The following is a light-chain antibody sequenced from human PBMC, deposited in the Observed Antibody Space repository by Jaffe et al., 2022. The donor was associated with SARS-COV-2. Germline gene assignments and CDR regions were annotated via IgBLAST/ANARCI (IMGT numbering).Light chain of an antibody. Sequence: HSALTQPASVSGSPGQSITIFCTGTSSDVGAYNLVSWYQQHPGKAPKLMIYAVNNRPSGVPDRFSGSKSGNTASLTISGLQAEDEADYYCTSYTGRSRVFGGGTNLAVL. CDR1: SSDVGAYNL. J-gene: IGLJ3*02. CDR3: TSYTGRSRV. CDR2: AVN. V-gene: IGLV2-14*01.